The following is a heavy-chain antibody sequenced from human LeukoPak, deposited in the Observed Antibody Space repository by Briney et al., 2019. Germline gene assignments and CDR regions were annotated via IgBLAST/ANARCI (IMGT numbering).Heavy chain of an antibody. CDR2: MNPDSGNT. V-gene: IGHV1-8*01. CDR1: GYTFICYD. D-gene: IGHD3-16*01. CDR3: ARGAPLESLGVAFDI. J-gene: IGHJ3*02. Sequence: ASVKVSCKASGYTFICYDINWVRQATGQGLEWMGWMNPDSGNTGYAQNLQGRVTMTSNTSISTACMELSSLRYADTAVYYCARGAPLESLGVAFDIWGEGTMVTVSS.